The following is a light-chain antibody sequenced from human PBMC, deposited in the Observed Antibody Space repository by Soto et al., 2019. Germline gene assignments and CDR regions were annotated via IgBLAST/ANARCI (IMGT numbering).Light chain of an antibody. CDR1: CSNIGSEY. V-gene: IGLV1-47*01. CDR3: AARDDSLSGHWV. CDR2: RNN. Sequence: QSVLTQPPSASGTPGQRVTISCSGSCSNIGSEYVVWYQHLPGTAPKLLIYRNNQRPSGVPDRFAGSKSGTSASLAISGLRSEDEADYYCAARDDSLSGHWVFGGGTKVTVL. J-gene: IGLJ3*02.